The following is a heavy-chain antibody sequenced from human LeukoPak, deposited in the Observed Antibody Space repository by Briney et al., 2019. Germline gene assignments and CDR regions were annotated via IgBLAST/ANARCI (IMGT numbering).Heavy chain of an antibody. V-gene: IGHV3-64*01. CDR3: ARAPCGGDCYSGFDY. CDR2: ISSNGGST. D-gene: IGHD2-21*02. Sequence: GGSLRLSCAHSGFTFSSYAMHWVRQAPGKGLEYVSAISSNGGSTYYANSVKGRFTISRDNSKNTLYLQMGSLRAEDMAVYYCARAPCGGDCYSGFDYWGQGTLVTVSS. J-gene: IGHJ4*02. CDR1: GFTFSSYA.